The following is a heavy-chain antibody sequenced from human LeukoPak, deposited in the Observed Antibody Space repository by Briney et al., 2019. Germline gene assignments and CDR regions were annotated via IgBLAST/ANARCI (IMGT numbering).Heavy chain of an antibody. CDR3: ARRPGYDRRLSSLDL. Sequence: ASVKVSCKASGYTFTGYGISWVRQAPGQGLEWMGWISPYNGDTNYAQKLQGRVTATMDTSTTTVYMELGSLTSDDTAMYYCARRPGYDRRLSSLDLWGQGTLVTVSS. J-gene: IGHJ4*02. CDR1: GYTFTGYG. D-gene: IGHD5-12*01. V-gene: IGHV1-18*01. CDR2: ISPYNGDT.